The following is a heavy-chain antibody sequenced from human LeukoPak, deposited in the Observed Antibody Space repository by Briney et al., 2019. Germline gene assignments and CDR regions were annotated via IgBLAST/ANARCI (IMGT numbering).Heavy chain of an antibody. Sequence: PGGSLRLSCAASGFTFSNYGMIWVRQAPGKGLEWVSGISGSGGSSYLADSVKGRFIISRDNSKNTLYLQMNSLRGEDTAVYYCAKVRVVFNWNYAYYFDYWGQGTLVTVSS. D-gene: IGHD1-7*01. CDR2: ISGSGGSS. CDR3: AKVRVVFNWNYAYYFDY. J-gene: IGHJ4*02. V-gene: IGHV3-23*01. CDR1: GFTFSNYG.